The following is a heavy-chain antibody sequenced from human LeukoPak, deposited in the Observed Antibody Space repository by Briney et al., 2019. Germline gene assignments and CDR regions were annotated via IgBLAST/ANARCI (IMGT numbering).Heavy chain of an antibody. J-gene: IGHJ6*03. CDR1: GYTFTGYY. V-gene: IGHV1-18*04. D-gene: IGHD4-17*01. CDR2: ISTFNGHT. Sequence: ASVKASCKASGYTFTGYYMHWVRQAPGHGLEWMGWISTFNGHTNYAESRQDRVTMTTDTSTSTVYMELSSLTLDDTAVYYCARVDTVNYYYYMDVWGKGTPVTVSS. CDR3: ARVDTVNYYYYMDV.